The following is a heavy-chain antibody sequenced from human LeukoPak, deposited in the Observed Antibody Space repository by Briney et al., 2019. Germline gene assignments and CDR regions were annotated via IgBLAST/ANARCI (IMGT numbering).Heavy chain of an antibody. CDR2: ISPYNGNT. CDR3: ARVPYSSGWYLNYYYYMDV. V-gene: IGHV1-18*01. CDR1: GYTFTSYG. J-gene: IGHJ6*03. Sequence: ASVKVSCKASGYTFTSYGISWVRQAPGQGLEWMGWISPYNGNTNYAQKLQGRVTMTTDTSTSTAYMELRSLRSDDTAVYYCARVPYSSGWYLNYYYYMDVWGKGTTVTVSS. D-gene: IGHD6-19*01.